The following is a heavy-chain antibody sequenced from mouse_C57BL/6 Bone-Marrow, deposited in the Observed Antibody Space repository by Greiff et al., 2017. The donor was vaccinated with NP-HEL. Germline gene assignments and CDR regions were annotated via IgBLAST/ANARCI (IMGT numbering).Heavy chain of an antibody. J-gene: IGHJ3*01. D-gene: IGHD1-1*01. CDR3: ARPGSSYVWFAY. CDR2: ISSGGSYT. CDR1: GFTFSSYG. Sequence: EVKLVESGGDLVKPGGSLKLSCAASGFTFSSYGMSWVRQTPDKRLEWVATISSGGSYTYYPDSVKGRFTISRDNAKNTLYLQMSSLKSEDTATYYCARPGSSYVWFAYWGQGTLVTVSA. V-gene: IGHV5-6*02.